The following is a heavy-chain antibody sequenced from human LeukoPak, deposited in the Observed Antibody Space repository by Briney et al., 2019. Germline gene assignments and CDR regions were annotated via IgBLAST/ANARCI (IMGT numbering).Heavy chain of an antibody. CDR3: AREVEYYDSSGYRPHAFDI. J-gene: IGHJ3*02. D-gene: IGHD3-22*01. Sequence: PSETLSLTCTVSDGSIINNNHYWGWTRQPPGKGLEWIGSISYSGGTAYNPSLRSRVTISVDTSKNQFFLKVNSVTAADTAVYYCAREVEYYDSSGYRPHAFDIWGQGTLVTVSS. CDR1: DGSIINNNHY. CDR2: ISYSGGT. V-gene: IGHV4-39*02.